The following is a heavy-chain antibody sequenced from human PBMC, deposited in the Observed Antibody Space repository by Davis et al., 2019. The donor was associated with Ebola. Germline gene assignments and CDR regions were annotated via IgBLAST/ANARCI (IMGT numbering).Heavy chain of an antibody. CDR3: TTRLRHHFDY. Sequence: PGGSLRLSCAVSGFTVSNNYINWVRQAPGKGLEWVSVIYNGGSTHYTDSVKGRFTISRDNSKNTVFLHMNSLRAEDTAIYYCTTRLRHHFDYWGQGTLVTVSS. D-gene: IGHD1-1*01. CDR2: IYNGGST. V-gene: IGHV3-53*01. CDR1: GFTVSNNY. J-gene: IGHJ4*02.